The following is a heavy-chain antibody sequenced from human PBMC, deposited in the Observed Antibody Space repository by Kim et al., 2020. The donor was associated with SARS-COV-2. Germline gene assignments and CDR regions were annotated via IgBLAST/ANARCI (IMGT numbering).Heavy chain of an antibody. Sequence: GGSLRLSCAASGFTVSSNYMSWVRQAPGKGLEWVSVIYSGGSTYYADSVKGRFTISRDNSKNTLYLQMNSLRAEDTAVYYCARGSPHYGDYGSSGAEYFQHWGQGTLVTVSS. CDR3: ARGSPHYGDYGSSGAEYFQH. CDR2: IYSGGST. V-gene: IGHV3-53*01. J-gene: IGHJ1*01. CDR1: GFTVSSNY. D-gene: IGHD4-17*01.